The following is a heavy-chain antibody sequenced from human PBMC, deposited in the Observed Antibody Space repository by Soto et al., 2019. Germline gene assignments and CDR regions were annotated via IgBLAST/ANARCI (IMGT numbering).Heavy chain of an antibody. J-gene: IGHJ6*01. V-gene: IGHV1-2*04. CDR3: ARAYSSSWYGGYYYYGMDV. CDR2: INPNSGGT. Sequence: QVQLVQSGAEVKKPGASVKVSCKASGYTFTGYYMHWVRQAPGQGLEWMGWINPNSGGTNFAQKFQGWVTMTRDTSISTAYMELSRLRSDDTAVYYCARAYSSSWYGGYYYYGMDVWGQGTTVTVSS. CDR1: GYTFTGYY. D-gene: IGHD6-13*01.